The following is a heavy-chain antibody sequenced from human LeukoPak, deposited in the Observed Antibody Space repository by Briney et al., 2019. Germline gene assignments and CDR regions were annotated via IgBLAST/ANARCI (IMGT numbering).Heavy chain of an antibody. V-gene: IGHV3-66*01. Sequence: PGGSLRLSCAASGFTVSSNYMTWVRQAPGKGLEWVSVIYSGGRTFDADSVKGRFTISRDNVKNTVFLQMNSLRVEDTAVYYCASPAEQLVPADYWGQGTLVTVSS. CDR1: GFTVSSNY. J-gene: IGHJ4*02. CDR2: IYSGGRT. D-gene: IGHD6-13*01. CDR3: ASPAEQLVPADY.